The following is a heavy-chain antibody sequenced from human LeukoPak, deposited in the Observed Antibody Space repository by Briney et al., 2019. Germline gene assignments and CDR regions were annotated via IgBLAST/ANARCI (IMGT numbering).Heavy chain of an antibody. CDR1: GDSFTSYW. D-gene: IGHD2-8*01. Sequence: GESLKISCKGSGDSFTSYWIGWVRQMSGKGLEWMGIIYPGESVIRYSPSFQGQITISADKSITTAYMRWGSLKASQTAPYYCARLVECSDSVCYTFDYWGQGTLVTVSP. J-gene: IGHJ4*02. CDR3: ARLVECSDSVCYTFDY. V-gene: IGHV5-51*01. CDR2: IYPGESVI.